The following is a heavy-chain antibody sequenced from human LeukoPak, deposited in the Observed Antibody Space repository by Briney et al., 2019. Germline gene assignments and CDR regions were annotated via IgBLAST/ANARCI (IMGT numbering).Heavy chain of an antibody. CDR2: ISYGATNE. CDR1: GFTFSGYA. D-gene: IGHD3-10*01. V-gene: IGHV3-30-3*01. Sequence: GRSLRLSCAASGFTFSGYAMHWVRQAPGKGLEWVAAISYGATNEYYADSVKGGFTISRDNSKNTLYLLMDSLRAEDTALYYCARDRDYYGSGSYTPDYWGQGTLVTVSS. J-gene: IGHJ4*02. CDR3: ARDRDYYGSGSYTPDY.